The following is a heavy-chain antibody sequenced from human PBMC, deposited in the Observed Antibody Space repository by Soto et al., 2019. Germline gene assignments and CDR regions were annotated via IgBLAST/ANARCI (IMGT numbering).Heavy chain of an antibody. D-gene: IGHD5-12*01. J-gene: IGHJ4*02. CDR3: ARYSPGPGYIVATDSFDY. CDR2: IYYTGST. V-gene: IGHV4-30-4*01. CDR1: GGSISRGDYY. Sequence: SETLSLTCTVSGGSISRGDYYWSWIRQPPGKGLEWSGYIYYTGSTYYNPSLKRRVTISLDTTKNQFSLKLISVTAAETAVYYWARYSPGPGYIVATDSFDYWGQGTLVTVSS.